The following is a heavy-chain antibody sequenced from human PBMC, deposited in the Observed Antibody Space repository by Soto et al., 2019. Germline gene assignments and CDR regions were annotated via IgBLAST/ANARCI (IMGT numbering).Heavy chain of an antibody. D-gene: IGHD4-17*01. CDR1: GYTFTSYD. V-gene: IGHV1-8*01. CDR3: ARVGRMTTVTTFWFDP. CDR2: MNPNSGNT. Sequence: QLQLVQSGAEVKKPGASVKVSCKASGYTFTSYDINWVRQATGQGLEWMGWMNPNSGNTGYAQKFQGRVTMTRNTSISTAYMELSSLRSEDTAVYYCARVGRMTTVTTFWFDPWGQGTLVTVSS. J-gene: IGHJ5*02.